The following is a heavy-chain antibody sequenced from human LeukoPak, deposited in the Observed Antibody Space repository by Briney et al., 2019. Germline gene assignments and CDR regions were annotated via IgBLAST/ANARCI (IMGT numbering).Heavy chain of an antibody. J-gene: IGHJ4*02. Sequence: SVKVSCKASGGTFSSYAISWVRQAPGQGLEWMGGIIPISGTANYAQKFQGRVTITTDESTSTAYMELSSLRSEDTAVYYCAREKRLGYCSSTSCYYFDYWGQGTLVTVSS. D-gene: IGHD2-2*01. CDR1: GGTFSSYA. CDR3: AREKRLGYCSSTSCYYFDY. V-gene: IGHV1-69*05. CDR2: IIPISGTA.